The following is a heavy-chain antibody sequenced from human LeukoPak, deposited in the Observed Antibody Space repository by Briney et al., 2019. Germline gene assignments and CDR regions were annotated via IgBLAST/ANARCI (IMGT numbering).Heavy chain of an antibody. J-gene: IGHJ4*02. V-gene: IGHV3-43D*03. D-gene: IGHD6-13*01. CDR3: AKDVRGSTSWYGLDY. Sequence: GGSLRLSCAASGFTFDDYAMHWVRQPPGKGLEWVSLISWDGGSTYYADSVKGRFTISRDNSKNSLYLQMNSLRAEDTALYYCAKDVRGSTSWYGLDYWGQGTLVTVSS. CDR1: GFTFDDYA. CDR2: ISWDGGST.